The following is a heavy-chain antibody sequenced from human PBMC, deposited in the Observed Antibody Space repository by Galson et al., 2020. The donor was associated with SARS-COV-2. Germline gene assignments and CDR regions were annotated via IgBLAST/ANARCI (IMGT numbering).Heavy chain of an antibody. Sequence: TGGSLRLSCAASGFPLRENEMNWVRQAPGKGLEWVAYIINSGGITNYADSVKGRFTISRDNAKNSVYLQMNSLRDEDTAVYYCARMTGRGDFEYWGQGTQVTVSS. CDR3: ARMTGRGDFEY. D-gene: IGHD3-10*01. J-gene: IGHJ4*02. CDR1: GFPLRENE. V-gene: IGHV3-48*03. CDR2: IINSGGIT.